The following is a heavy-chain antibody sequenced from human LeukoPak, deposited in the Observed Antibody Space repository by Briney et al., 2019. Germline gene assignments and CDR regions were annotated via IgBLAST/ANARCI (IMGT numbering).Heavy chain of an antibody. CDR3: ATTYYGSGSYYSIDY. V-gene: IGHV3-7*03. D-gene: IGHD3-10*01. CDR2: IKQDGSEK. J-gene: IGHJ4*02. CDR1: GFIFTNYY. Sequence: GGSLRLSCTVSGFIFTNYYMSWVRQAPGKGLEWVANIKQDGSEKFYVDSVKGRFTISRDDAKNSLYLQMNSLRAEDTAVYYCATTYYGSGSYYSIDYWGQGTLVTVSS.